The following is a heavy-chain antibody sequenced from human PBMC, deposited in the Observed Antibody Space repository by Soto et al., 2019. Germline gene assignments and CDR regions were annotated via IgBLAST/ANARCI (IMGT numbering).Heavy chain of an antibody. V-gene: IGHV3-21*04. CDR2: ISSSSSFI. J-gene: IGHJ4*02. Sequence: LRLSCAASGFTFSSYSMNWVRQAPGKGLEWVSSISSSSSFIYYADSLKGRFIISRDNAKNSLFLQMNSLTADDTALYYCAKDHDEDFGYDLDYFNSWGQGTQVTVSS. D-gene: IGHD5-12*01. CDR3: AKDHDEDFGYDLDYFNS. CDR1: GFTFSSYS.